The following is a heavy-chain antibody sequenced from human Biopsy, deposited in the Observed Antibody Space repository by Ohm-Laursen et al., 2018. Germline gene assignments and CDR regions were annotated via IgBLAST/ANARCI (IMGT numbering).Heavy chain of an antibody. CDR2: ISWNRGSV. CDR1: GITFDDYA. CDR3: ARGKYKDFSTGLPRPYHYTLDF. V-gene: IGHV3-9*01. Sequence: SLRLSCAASGITFDDYALHWVRQAPGKGLEWVSGISWNRGSVGYADSAKGRFTISRDNTNNSLYLQMTSLRPEDTAVFYCARGKYKDFSTGLPRPYHYTLDFWGPGTTVTVSS. J-gene: IGHJ6*02. D-gene: IGHD3-22*01.